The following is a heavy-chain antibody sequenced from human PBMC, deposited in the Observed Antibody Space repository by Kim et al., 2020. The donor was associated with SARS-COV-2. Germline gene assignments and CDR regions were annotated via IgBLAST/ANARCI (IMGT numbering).Heavy chain of an antibody. V-gene: IGHV3-49*02. Sequence: VKGRFTISRDDSKSIAYLQMNSLKTEDTAVYYCTRGLLLWFGDPESWFDPWGQGTLVTVSS. J-gene: IGHJ5*02. CDR3: TRGLLLWFGDPESWFDP. D-gene: IGHD3-10*01.